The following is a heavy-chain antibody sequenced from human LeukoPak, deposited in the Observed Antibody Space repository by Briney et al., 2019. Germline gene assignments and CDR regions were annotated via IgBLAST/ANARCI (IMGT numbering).Heavy chain of an antibody. Sequence: GGSLRLSCAASGFTFSSYVMHWVRQAPGKGLEWVAVIWYDGSNKYYADSVKGRFTISRDNSKNTLYLQMNSLRAEDTAVYYCAKDREYSGYDGGWFDPWGQGTLVTVSS. CDR3: AKDREYSGYDGGWFDP. CDR2: IWYDGSNK. D-gene: IGHD5-12*01. V-gene: IGHV3-33*06. CDR1: GFTFSSYV. J-gene: IGHJ5*02.